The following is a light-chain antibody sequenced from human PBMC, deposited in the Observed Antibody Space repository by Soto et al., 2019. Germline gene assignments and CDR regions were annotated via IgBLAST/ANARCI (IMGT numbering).Light chain of an antibody. CDR2: EVS. CDR3: SSYTSSSSDYV. Sequence: QSVLTQPASVSGSPGQSITISCTGTSCDVGGYNYVSWYQQHPGKAPKLLIYEVSNRPSGVSNRFSGSKSGNTASLTISGLQAEDEADYYCSSYTSSSSDYVFGTGTKLTVL. J-gene: IGLJ1*01. V-gene: IGLV2-14*01. CDR1: SCDVGGYNY.